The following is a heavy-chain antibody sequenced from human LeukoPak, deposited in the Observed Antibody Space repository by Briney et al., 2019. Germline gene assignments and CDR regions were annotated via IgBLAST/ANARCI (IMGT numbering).Heavy chain of an antibody. D-gene: IGHD3-10*01. CDR2: ISATGGST. J-gene: IGHJ4*02. CDR1: GFTFSIYG. Sequence: GGSLRLSCAACGFTFSIYGITWVRQAQGKGLEWVSTISATGGSTYYADSVKGRFTISRDNAKNSLYLQMNSLRAEDTAVYYCARHHYYGSGSFDYWGQGTLVTVSS. CDR3: ARHHYYGSGSFDY. V-gene: IGHV3-23*01.